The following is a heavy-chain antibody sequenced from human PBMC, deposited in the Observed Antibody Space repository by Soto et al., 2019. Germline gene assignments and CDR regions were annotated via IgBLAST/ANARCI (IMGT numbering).Heavy chain of an antibody. CDR2: ISGSGGGT. Sequence: EVQLLESGGGLVQPGGSLRLSCAASGFTFNNYAMNWVRQAPGKGLAWVSSISGSGGGTYYADSVKGRFTISRDNSDNTLYLQMNSLRVEDTAVYYCAKDRGRFGELPFDYWGQGTLVTVSS. D-gene: IGHD3-10*01. CDR1: GFTFNNYA. J-gene: IGHJ4*02. V-gene: IGHV3-23*01. CDR3: AKDRGRFGELPFDY.